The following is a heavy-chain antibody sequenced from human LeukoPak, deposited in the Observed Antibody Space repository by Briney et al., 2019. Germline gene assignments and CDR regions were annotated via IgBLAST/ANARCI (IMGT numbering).Heavy chain of an antibody. D-gene: IGHD6-13*01. CDR3: ARGDEREYSSGWCWFDP. V-gene: IGHV4-34*01. CDR1: GGSFSGYY. CDR2: INHSGST. J-gene: IGHJ5*02. Sequence: SETLSLTCAVYGGSFSGYYWSWIRQPPGKGLEWIGEINHSGSTNYNPSLKSRVTISVDTSKNQFSLKLSSVTAADTAVYYCARGDEREYSSGWCWFDPWGQGTLVTVSS.